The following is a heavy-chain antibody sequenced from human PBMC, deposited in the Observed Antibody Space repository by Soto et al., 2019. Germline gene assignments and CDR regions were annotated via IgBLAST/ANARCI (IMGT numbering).Heavy chain of an antibody. D-gene: IGHD3-3*01. CDR3: AKDVPTNYDFWSGYYRWFDP. J-gene: IGHJ5*02. Sequence: GGSQRLSWGASGFKFGGYAGSWVRQEPGKGLEWVSAISGSGGSTYYADSVKGRFTISRDNSKNTLYLQMNSLRAEDTAVYYCAKDVPTNYDFWSGYYRWFDPWGQGTLVTVSS. V-gene: IGHV3-23*01. CDR2: ISGSGGST. CDR1: GFKFGGYA.